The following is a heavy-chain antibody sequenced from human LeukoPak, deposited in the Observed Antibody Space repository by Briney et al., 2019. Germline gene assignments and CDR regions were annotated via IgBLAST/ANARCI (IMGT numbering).Heavy chain of an antibody. CDR3: ARGATYVWGSYRIYYFDY. J-gene: IGHJ4*02. CDR1: GFTFSSYW. CDR2: IKQDGSEK. V-gene: IGHV3-7*01. D-gene: IGHD3-16*01. Sequence: PGGSLRLSCAASGFTFSSYWMSWVRQAPGKGLEWVANIKQDGSEKYYVDSVKGRFTISRDNAKNSLYLQMNSLGAEDTAVYYCARGATYVWGSYRIYYFDYWGQGTLVTVSS.